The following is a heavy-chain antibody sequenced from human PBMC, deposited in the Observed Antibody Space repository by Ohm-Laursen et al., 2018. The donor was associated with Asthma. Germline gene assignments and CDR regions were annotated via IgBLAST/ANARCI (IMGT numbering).Heavy chain of an antibody. Sequence: GSLRLSCAASGFTFSNAWMSWVRQAPGKGLEWVGRIKSKTDGGTTDYAAPVKGRFTISRDDSKNTLYLQMNSLKTEDTAVYYCTTHPPYYYDSSGLLGGYWGQGTLVTVSS. CDR1: GFTFSNAW. V-gene: IGHV3-15*01. CDR2: IKSKTDGGTT. CDR3: TTHPPYYYDSSGLLGGY. J-gene: IGHJ4*02. D-gene: IGHD3-22*01.